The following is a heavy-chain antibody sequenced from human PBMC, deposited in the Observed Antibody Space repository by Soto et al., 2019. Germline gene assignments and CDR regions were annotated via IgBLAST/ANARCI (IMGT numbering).Heavy chain of an antibody. J-gene: IGHJ6*03. Sequence: PSETLSLTCTVSGGSISSYYWSWIRQPPGKGLEWIGYFYYSGSTNYIPSLKSRVTISVDTSKNQFSLKLSSVTAADTAVYYCARGTGYCSSTSCYMGYYYYYMDVWGKGTTVTVSS. D-gene: IGHD2-2*02. CDR1: GGSISSYY. CDR2: FYYSGST. V-gene: IGHV4-59*01. CDR3: ARGTGYCSSTSCYMGYYYYYMDV.